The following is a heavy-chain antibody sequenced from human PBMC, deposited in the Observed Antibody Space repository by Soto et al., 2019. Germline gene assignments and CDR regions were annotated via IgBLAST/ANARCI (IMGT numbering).Heavy chain of an antibody. D-gene: IGHD1-1*01. Sequence: QVQLVESGGGVVQPGTSLRLSCAASGFTFNTYGFHWVRQAPGKGLEWVAVIWSDGNNKYHSDSVKGRFTISRDSSKNKLYLQMNSLRVEDTAVYYCARIQLDTIMALDYWGQGALVTVSS. CDR2: IWSDGNNK. CDR3: ARIQLDTIMALDY. J-gene: IGHJ4*02. CDR1: GFTFNTYG. V-gene: IGHV3-33*01.